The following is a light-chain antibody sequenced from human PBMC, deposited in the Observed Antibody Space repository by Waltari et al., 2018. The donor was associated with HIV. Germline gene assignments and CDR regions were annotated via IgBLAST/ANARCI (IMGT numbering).Light chain of an antibody. CDR1: SSNVGRDEL. Sequence: QSALTQPASVSGSPGQSITISCTGTSSNVGRDELVSWYQQHPGEAPKLIIYEVTKRPSGVSNRFSGSKSGNTASLTISGLQAEDEADYYCCSCPRSGIRYVFGTGTKVTVL. J-gene: IGLJ1*01. V-gene: IGLV2-23*02. CDR2: EVT. CDR3: CSCPRSGIRYV.